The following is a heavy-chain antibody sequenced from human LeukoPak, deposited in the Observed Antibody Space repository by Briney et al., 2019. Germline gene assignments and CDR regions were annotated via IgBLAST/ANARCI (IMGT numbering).Heavy chain of an antibody. CDR1: GYTVTSYY. CDR2: INPSGGST. CDR3: ARVPNYYDNFYYFDY. Sequence: ASVKVSCKASGYTVTSYYMHWVRQAPGRGLEWMGIINPSGGSTSYAQKFQGRVTMTRDTSTSTVYMELSSLRSEDTAVYYCARVPNYYDNFYYFDYWGQGTLVTVSS. J-gene: IGHJ4*02. V-gene: IGHV1-46*01. D-gene: IGHD3-22*01.